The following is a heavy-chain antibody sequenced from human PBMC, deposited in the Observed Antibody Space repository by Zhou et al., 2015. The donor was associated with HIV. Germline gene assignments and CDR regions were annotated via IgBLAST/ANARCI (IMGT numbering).Heavy chain of an antibody. V-gene: IGHV3-13*01. J-gene: IGHJ6*02. CDR2: IGIAGDT. CDR3: ARDKGGMDV. CDR1: GFTFSGHD. Sequence: EVQLVESGGGLVQPGGPVRLSCVASGFTFSGHDMHWVRQVPTKGLEWVSAIGIAGDTHYAVSVKGRFTISRENAKNSLYLQMNSLGAGDTAVYYCARDKGGMDVWGQGTTVIVSS.